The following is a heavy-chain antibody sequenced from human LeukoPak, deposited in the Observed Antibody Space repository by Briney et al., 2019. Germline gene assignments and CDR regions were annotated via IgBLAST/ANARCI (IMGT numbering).Heavy chain of an antibody. V-gene: IGHV3-23*01. CDR3: AKVRANRFASFDY. Sequence: GGSLRLSCAASGFNFDNYGMSWVRQAPGKGLEWVSAISGNGAGIYYADSVKGRFTISRDNSKITLYLQMNSLRAEDTAVYYCAKVRANRFASFDYWGQGTLVTVSS. D-gene: IGHD1/OR15-1a*01. CDR2: ISGNGAGI. J-gene: IGHJ4*02. CDR1: GFNFDNYG.